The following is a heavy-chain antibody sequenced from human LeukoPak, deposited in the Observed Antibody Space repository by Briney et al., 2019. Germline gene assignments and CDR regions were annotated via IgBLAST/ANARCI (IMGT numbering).Heavy chain of an antibody. D-gene: IGHD3-9*01. CDR3: AKEELSHTGNYFDS. CDR2: ISGDGGST. V-gene: IGHV3-43*02. J-gene: IGHJ4*02. Sequence: GGSLRLSCAASGLMFDDYAMHWGRQPPGKGLEWVSLISGDGGSTFYADSVKGRFTISRDNSKSSLSLQMNSLTTEDTALYYCAKEELSHTGNYFDSWGRGILVTVSS. CDR1: GLMFDDYA.